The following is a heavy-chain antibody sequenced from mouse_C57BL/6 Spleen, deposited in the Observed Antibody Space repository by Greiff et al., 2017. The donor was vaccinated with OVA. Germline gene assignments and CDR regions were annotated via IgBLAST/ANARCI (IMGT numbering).Heavy chain of an antibody. CDR1: GYTFTSYW. D-gene: IGHD2-14*01. CDR2: INPSNGGT. CDR3: ARGYDGNSIAWFAY. Sequence: QVQLQQPGPELVKPGASVKLSCKASGYTFTSYWMHWVQQRPGQGLEWIGNINPSNGGTNYTAQFKSKATLTVDKSSRTAYLQLSSLTSEDSAVYYCARGYDGNSIAWFAYWGQGTLVTVSA. J-gene: IGHJ3*01. V-gene: IGHV1-53*01.